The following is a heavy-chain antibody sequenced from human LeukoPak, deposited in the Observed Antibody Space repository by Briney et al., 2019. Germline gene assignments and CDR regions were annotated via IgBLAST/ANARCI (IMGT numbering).Heavy chain of an antibody. J-gene: IGHJ4*02. CDR2: IYYSGST. V-gene: IGHV4-59*01. Sequence: SETLSLTCTVSGGSISSYYWSWIRQPPGKGLEWIGYIYYSGSTNYNPSLKSRVTISVDTSKNQFSLKLSSVTAADTAVYYCARALSGWSTRGGFLFDYWGQGTLVTVSS. CDR1: GGSISSYY. D-gene: IGHD6-19*01. CDR3: ARALSGWSTRGGFLFDY.